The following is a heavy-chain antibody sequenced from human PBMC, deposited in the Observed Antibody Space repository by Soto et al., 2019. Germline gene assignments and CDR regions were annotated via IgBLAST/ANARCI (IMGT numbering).Heavy chain of an antibody. CDR2: ISGNNGNT. D-gene: IGHD3-22*01. Sequence: QIQLVQSVTEVKRSGASVKVSCKTSGYSFTTYGLSWVRQAPGRGLEWLGWISGNNGNTNYAQQFQGTVIFTTDTPTTTGDMEIKSLSSDDTAVYYCVRDTYYYHSSGPAPFEYWGQGTQVTVSS. CDR1: GYSFTTYG. V-gene: IGHV1-18*01. CDR3: VRDTYYYHSSGPAPFEY. J-gene: IGHJ4*02.